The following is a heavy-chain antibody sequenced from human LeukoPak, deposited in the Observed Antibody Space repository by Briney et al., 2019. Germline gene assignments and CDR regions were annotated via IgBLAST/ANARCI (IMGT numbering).Heavy chain of an antibody. D-gene: IGHD1-26*01. CDR2: IYYSGST. J-gene: IGHJ3*02. CDR1: GGSISSYY. CDR3: ARGPIVGARVGHDAFDI. Sequence: SETLSLTCTVSGGSISSYYWSCIRQPPGKGLEWSGYIYYSGSTNYNPSLKSRVTISVDTSKNQFSLKLSSVTAADTAVHYCARGPIVGARVGHDAFDIWGQGTMVTVSS. V-gene: IGHV4-59*01.